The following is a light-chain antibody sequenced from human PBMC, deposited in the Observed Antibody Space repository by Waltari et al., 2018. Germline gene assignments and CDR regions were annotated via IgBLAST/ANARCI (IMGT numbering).Light chain of an antibody. Sequence: QSALTQPASVSGSPGQSITLSCTGTSSDVGGYNYVSWLQQHPGRAPKLIIYEVSHRPSGVSGRFSGSKSANTASLTISGLQTEDEADYYCTSFTGAASWVFGAGTKVTV. J-gene: IGLJ3*02. CDR3: TSFTGAASWV. V-gene: IGLV2-14*01. CDR2: EVS. CDR1: SSDVGGYNY.